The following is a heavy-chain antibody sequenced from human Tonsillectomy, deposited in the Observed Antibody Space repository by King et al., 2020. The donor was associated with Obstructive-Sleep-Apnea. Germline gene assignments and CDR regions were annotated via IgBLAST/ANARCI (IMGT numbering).Heavy chain of an antibody. Sequence: VQLQESGPGLVKPSQTLSLTCTVSGGSISSGGYYWNWIRQHPGKGLEWIGYIFNSGSTYYNPDLKSRVTVSVDTSKNQFSLKPRSVTAADTAVYYCAGVVDVYYCSVGYCYLHRHFDYWGQGTLVTVSS. J-gene: IGHJ4*02. D-gene: IGHD3-10*01. CDR2: IFNSGST. V-gene: IGHV4-31*03. CDR3: AGVVDVYYCSVGYCYLHRHFDY. CDR1: GGSISSGGYY.